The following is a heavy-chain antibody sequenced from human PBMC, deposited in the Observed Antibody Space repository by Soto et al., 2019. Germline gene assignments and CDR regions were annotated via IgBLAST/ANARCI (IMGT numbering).Heavy chain of an antibody. CDR3: ARDRDSSGYIDY. J-gene: IGHJ4*02. CDR2: IKQDGSEK. V-gene: IGHV3-7*01. Sequence: GESLKISCAASGFTFSSYWMSWVRQAPGKGLEWVANIKQDGSEKYYVDSVKGRFTISRDNAKNSLYLQMNSLRAEDTAVYYCARDRDSSGYIDYWGQGTLVTVSS. D-gene: IGHD3-22*01. CDR1: GFTFSSYW.